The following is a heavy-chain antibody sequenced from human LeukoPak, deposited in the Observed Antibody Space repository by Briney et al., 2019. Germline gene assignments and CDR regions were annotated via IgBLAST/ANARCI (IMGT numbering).Heavy chain of an antibody. D-gene: IGHD6-19*01. CDR3: VRRYYPGITVAAYGY. CDR1: GGPFSGYY. V-gene: IGHV4-34*01. J-gene: IGHJ4*02. CDR2: INHSGST. Sequence: SETLSLTCAVYGGPFSGYYWSWIRQPPGKGLEWIGEINHSGSTNYNPSLKSRVTISVDTSKNQFSLKLSSVTAADTAVYYCVRRYYPGITVAAYGYWGQGTLVTVSS.